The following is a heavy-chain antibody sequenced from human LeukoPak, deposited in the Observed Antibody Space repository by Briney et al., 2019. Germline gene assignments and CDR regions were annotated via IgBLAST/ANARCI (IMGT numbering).Heavy chain of an antibody. Sequence: GGSLRLSCAASGFTFSSYDMHWVRQATGEGLEWVSAIGTAGDTYYPGSVKGRFTISRENAKNSLYLQMNSLRAGDTAVYYCARGGHGDYGTQALIDYWGQGTLVTVSS. CDR2: IGTAGDT. CDR1: GFTFSSYD. V-gene: IGHV3-13*01. J-gene: IGHJ4*02. D-gene: IGHD4-17*01. CDR3: ARGGHGDYGTQALIDY.